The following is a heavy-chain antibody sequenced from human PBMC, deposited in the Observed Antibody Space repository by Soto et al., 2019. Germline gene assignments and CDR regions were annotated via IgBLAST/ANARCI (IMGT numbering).Heavy chain of an antibody. CDR2: INPSGGST. CDR3: ARDSLTTVVTHHYYYGMDV. Sequence: EASVKVSCKASGYTFTSCYMHWVRQAPGQGLEWMGIINPSGGSTSYAQKFQGRVTMTRDTSTSTVYMELSSLRSEDTAVYYCARDSLTTVVTHHYYYGMDVWGQGTTVTVS. CDR1: GYTFTSCY. V-gene: IGHV1-46*01. J-gene: IGHJ6*02. D-gene: IGHD4-17*01.